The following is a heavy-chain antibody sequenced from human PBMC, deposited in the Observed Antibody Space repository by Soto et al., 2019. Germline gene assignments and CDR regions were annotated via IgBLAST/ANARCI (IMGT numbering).Heavy chain of an antibody. V-gene: IGHV4-4*02. Sequence: SETLSLTCAVSGGSISRSYWWSWVRQFPGKGLEWIGEIYHSGSTIYNPSLQSRVTLSVDKSKNEFSLKMSSVTAADTAVYYCARRYSSAFDIWGQGTMVT. CDR1: GGSISRSYW. J-gene: IGHJ3*02. D-gene: IGHD6-13*01. CDR3: ARRYSSAFDI. CDR2: IYHSGST.